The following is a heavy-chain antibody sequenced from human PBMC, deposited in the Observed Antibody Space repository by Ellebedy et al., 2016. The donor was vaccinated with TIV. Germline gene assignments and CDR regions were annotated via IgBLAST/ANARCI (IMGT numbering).Heavy chain of an antibody. CDR1: GFTFSSYW. V-gene: IGHV3-23*01. D-gene: IGHD2-15*01. J-gene: IGHJ4*02. Sequence: GESLKISCAASGFTFSSYWMSWVRQAPGKGLEWVSAISGSGGSTYYADSVKGRFTISRDNSKNTLYLQMNSLRAEDTAVYYCAKDPIYCSGGSCYSEDYWGQGTLVTVSS. CDR3: AKDPIYCSGGSCYSEDY. CDR2: ISGSGGST.